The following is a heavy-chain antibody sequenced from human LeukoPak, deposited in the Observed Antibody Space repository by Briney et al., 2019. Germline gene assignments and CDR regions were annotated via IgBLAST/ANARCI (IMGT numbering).Heavy chain of an antibody. Sequence: GASVKVSCKASGYTFTSYDINWVRQATGQGLEWMGWMNPNSGNTGYAQKFQGRVTMTRNTSISTAYMELSSLRSEDTAVYYCAREGGYSYGYSNYYYYMDVWGKGTTVTISS. CDR2: MNPNSGNT. D-gene: IGHD5-18*01. CDR1: GYTFTSYD. V-gene: IGHV1-8*01. J-gene: IGHJ6*03. CDR3: AREGGYSYGYSNYYYYMDV.